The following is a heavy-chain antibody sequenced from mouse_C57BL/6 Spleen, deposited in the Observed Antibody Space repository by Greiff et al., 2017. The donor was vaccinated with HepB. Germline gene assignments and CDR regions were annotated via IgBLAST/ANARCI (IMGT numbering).Heavy chain of an antibody. CDR3: ARNQYYYGSSWYFDV. Sequence: EVMLVESGGGLVKPGGSLKLSCAASGFTFSDYGMHWVRQAPEKGLEWVAYISSGSSTIYYADTVKGRFTISRDNAKNTLFLQMTSLRSEDTAMYYCARNQYYYGSSWYFDVWGTGTTVTVSS. CDR1: GFTFSDYG. CDR2: ISSGSSTI. V-gene: IGHV5-17*01. J-gene: IGHJ1*03. D-gene: IGHD1-1*01.